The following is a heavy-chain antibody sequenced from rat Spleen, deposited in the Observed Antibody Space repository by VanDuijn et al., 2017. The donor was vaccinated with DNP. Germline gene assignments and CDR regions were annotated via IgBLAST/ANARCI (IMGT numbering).Heavy chain of an antibody. CDR1: GYSITSYY. J-gene: IGHJ2*01. V-gene: IGHV3-1*01. Sequence: EVQLQESGPGLVKPSQSLSLTCSVTGYSITSYYWGWVRIFPGNKMEWIGHISYRGSSTYNPSLKSRISITRDPSQNQFFLQLNSVTSEDTATYYCARWGDYFDYWDQGVMVTVSS. CDR2: ISYRGSS. CDR3: ARWGDYFDY.